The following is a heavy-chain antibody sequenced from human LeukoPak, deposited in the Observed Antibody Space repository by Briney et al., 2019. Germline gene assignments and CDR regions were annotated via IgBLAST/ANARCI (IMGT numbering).Heavy chain of an antibody. Sequence: SETLSLTCTVSGGSISSSSYYWGWIRQPPGKGLEWIGSIYYSGSTYYNPSLKSRVTMSVDTSKNQFSLKLSSVTAADTAVYYCARDLSIAARPLRANWFDPWGQGTLVTVSS. V-gene: IGHV4-39*07. J-gene: IGHJ5*02. CDR2: IYYSGST. D-gene: IGHD6-6*01. CDR1: GGSISSSSYY. CDR3: ARDLSIAARPLRANWFDP.